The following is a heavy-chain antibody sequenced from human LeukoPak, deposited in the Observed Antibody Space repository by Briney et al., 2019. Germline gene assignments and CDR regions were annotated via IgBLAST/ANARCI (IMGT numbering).Heavy chain of an antibody. J-gene: IGHJ3*02. Sequence: PGGSLRLSCAASGFTFISNSFRCFGRPPGRGRQGVSYFIGSGDTIYYADSVKGRFTISRDNAKNSLYLQMNSLRAEDTAVYYCARDDRSGDGAFDIWGQGTVVTVSS. CDR2: FIGSGDTI. D-gene: IGHD3-10*01. V-gene: IGHV3-48*01. CDR3: ARDDRSGDGAFDI. CDR1: GFTFISNS.